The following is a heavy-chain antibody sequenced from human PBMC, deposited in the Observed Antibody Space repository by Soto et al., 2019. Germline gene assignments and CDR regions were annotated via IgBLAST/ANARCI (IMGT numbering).Heavy chain of an antibody. CDR1: GYTFASYA. CDR2: LSPYNGNT. V-gene: IGHV1-18*01. J-gene: IGHJ4*02. CDR3: ARDPPPPDY. Sequence: QVQLVQSGAEVKKPGASVKVSCKASGYTFASYAISWMRQAPGQGLEWMGWLSPYNGNTNYAQKLQGRVTMTTDTSTSTAAVELRSLRSGGTAVYYCARDPPPPDYWGQGTLVTVSS.